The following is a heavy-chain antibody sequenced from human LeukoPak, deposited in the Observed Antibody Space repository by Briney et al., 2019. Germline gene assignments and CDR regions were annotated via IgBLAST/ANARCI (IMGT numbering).Heavy chain of an antibody. CDR1: GYSISSGYY. CDR2: IYHSGST. Sequence: SETLSLTCAVSGYSISSGYYWGWIRQPPGKGLEWIGSIYHSGSTYYNPSLKSRVTISVDTSKNQFSLKLSSVTAADTAVYYCARPNYCSSSGIDAFDIWGQGTTVTVSS. CDR3: ARPNYCSSSGIDAFDI. J-gene: IGHJ3*02. V-gene: IGHV4-38-2*01. D-gene: IGHD6-6*01.